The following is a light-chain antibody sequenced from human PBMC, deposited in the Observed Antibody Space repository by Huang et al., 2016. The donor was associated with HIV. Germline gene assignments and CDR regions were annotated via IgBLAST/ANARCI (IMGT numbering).Light chain of an antibody. CDR1: QSISNTF. V-gene: IGKV3-20*01. CDR3: QHYATSPPAYT. J-gene: IGKJ2*01. CDR2: DAS. Sequence: EIVLTQSPGTLSLSPGERATLSCSASQSISNTFLAWYQHNVGQAPRLLIYDASNSATGIPDKFSGSGSGTDFTNAISRLEPEEFAVYYCQHYATSPPAYTVGQGTKLEIK.